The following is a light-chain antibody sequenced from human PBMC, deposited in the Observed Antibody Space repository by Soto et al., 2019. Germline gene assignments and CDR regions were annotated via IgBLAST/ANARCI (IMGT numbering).Light chain of an antibody. CDR2: GNS. CDR3: QSYDSSLSGYD. CDR1: SSNIGAGYD. Sequence: QSVLTQPPSVSGAPGQRVTISCTGSSSNIGAGYDVHWYQQLPGTAPKLLIYGNSNRPSGVPDRFSGSKSGTSASLAITGLQAEDEADYYCQSYDSSLSGYDFGTGTKGTVL. V-gene: IGLV1-40*01. J-gene: IGLJ1*01.